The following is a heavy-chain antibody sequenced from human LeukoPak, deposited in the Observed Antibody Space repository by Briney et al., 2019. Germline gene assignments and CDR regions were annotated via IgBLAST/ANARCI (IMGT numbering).Heavy chain of an antibody. V-gene: IGHV3-30*03. CDR3: ARESPCSGGSCNRIGYNWFDP. CDR1: GFTFSSYG. CDR2: ISYDGSNK. J-gene: IGHJ5*02. Sequence: GGSLRLSCAASGFTFSSYGMHWVRQAPGKGLEWVAVISYDGSNKYYADSVKGRFTISRDNSKNTLYLQMNSLRAEDTAVYYCARESPCSGGSCNRIGYNWFDPWGQGTLVTVSS. D-gene: IGHD2-15*01.